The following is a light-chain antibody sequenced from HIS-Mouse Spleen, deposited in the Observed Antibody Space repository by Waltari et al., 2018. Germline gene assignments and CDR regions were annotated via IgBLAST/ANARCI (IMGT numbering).Light chain of an antibody. V-gene: IGLV2-23*01. CDR2: AGS. J-gene: IGLJ3*02. CDR3: CSYAGSSTYWV. CDR1: SSDVGRYNL. Sequence: QSALTQPASVSGSPGQSITIPCTGTSSDVGRYNLVSRYQQHPGKAPKLMIYAGSKRPSGVSNRFSGSKSGNTASLTISGLQAEDEADYYCCSYAGSSTYWVFGGGTKLTVL.